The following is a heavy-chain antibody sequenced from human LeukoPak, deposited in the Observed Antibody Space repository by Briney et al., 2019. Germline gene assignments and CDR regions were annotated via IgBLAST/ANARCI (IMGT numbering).Heavy chain of an antibody. D-gene: IGHD6-6*01. CDR3: ARDKEYSSWGHFDY. CDR2: ISSSGSTI. CDR1: GFTFSSYA. V-gene: IGHV3-48*04. J-gene: IGHJ4*02. Sequence: GGSLRLSCAASGFTFSSYAMSWVRQAPGKGLEWVSYISSSGSTIYYADSVKGRFTISRDNAKNSLYLQMNSLRAEDTAVYYCARDKEYSSWGHFDYWGQGTLVTVSS.